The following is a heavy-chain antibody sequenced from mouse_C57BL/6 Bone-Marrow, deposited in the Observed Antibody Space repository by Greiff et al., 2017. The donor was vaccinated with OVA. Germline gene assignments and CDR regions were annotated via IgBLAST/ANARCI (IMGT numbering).Heavy chain of an antibody. Sequence: VQLQQPGAELVKPGASVKLSCKASGYTFTSYWMHWVKQRPGQGLEWIGMIHPNSGSTKYNEKFKSKATLTVDKSSSTAYMQLSSLTSEDSAVYYCARSGSSRYWYFDVWGTGTTVTVSS. CDR2: IHPNSGST. V-gene: IGHV1-64*01. CDR3: ARSGSSRYWYFDV. D-gene: IGHD1-1*01. CDR1: GYTFTSYW. J-gene: IGHJ1*03.